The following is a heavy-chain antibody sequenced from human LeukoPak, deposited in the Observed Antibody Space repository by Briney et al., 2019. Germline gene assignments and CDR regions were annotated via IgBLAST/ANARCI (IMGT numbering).Heavy chain of an antibody. Sequence: GGSLRLSCAASGFTFSTYGMHWVRQAPGKGLEWVAFIRYDGSNKYYADSVKGRFTISRDNSKNTLYQQMNSLRAEDTAVYFCAKDKDPWKSTSISDFEYWGQGTLVTVSS. CDR1: GFTFSTYG. J-gene: IGHJ4*02. CDR3: AKDKDPWKSTSISDFEY. CDR2: IRYDGSNK. V-gene: IGHV3-30*02. D-gene: IGHD1-1*01.